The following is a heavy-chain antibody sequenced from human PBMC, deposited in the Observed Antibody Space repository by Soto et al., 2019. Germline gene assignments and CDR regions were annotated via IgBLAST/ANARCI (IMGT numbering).Heavy chain of an antibody. CDR1: GGSISSGVHY. CDR3: ATPVYDAMGYAFYI. D-gene: IGHD2-2*01. Sequence: QVQLQESGPGLVKPSETLSLTCSVSGGSISSGVHYWSWIRQPPGKGLEWIGYIYYSGDTYYNPSLKSRVTISVDTSNNRFARELTSVTAADTAVYYCATPVYDAMGYAFYIWGQGTMVTVSS. V-gene: IGHV4-30-4*01. CDR2: IYYSGDT. J-gene: IGHJ3*02.